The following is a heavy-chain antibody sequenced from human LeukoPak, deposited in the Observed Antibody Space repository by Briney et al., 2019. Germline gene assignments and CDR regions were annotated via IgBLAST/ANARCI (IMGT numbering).Heavy chain of an antibody. CDR2: INPNSGGT. V-gene: IGHV1-2*06. Sequence: GASVKVSCKASGYTFTGYYMHWVRQAPGQGLEWMGRINPNSGGTNYAQKFQGRVTMTRDTSISTAYMELSRLRSDDTAAYYCARAPFSSSWPNDAFDIWGQGTMVTVSS. CDR1: GYTFTGYY. J-gene: IGHJ3*02. CDR3: ARAPFSSSWPNDAFDI. D-gene: IGHD6-13*01.